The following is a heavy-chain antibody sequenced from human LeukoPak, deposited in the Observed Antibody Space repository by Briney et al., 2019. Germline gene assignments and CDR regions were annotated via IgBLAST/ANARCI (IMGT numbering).Heavy chain of an antibody. J-gene: IGHJ4*02. CDR3: ARDHNWVFDY. CDR2: ICGGETT. CDR1: GFIFHSYT. D-gene: IGHD1-20*01. V-gene: IGHV3-48*04. Sequence: GGSLRLSCAASGFIFHSYTMNWVRQAPGKGLEWISYICGGETTSYADSVKGRFTISRDDAKNSLYLQMNSLRAEDTAVYYCARDHNWVFDYWGQGILVTVSS.